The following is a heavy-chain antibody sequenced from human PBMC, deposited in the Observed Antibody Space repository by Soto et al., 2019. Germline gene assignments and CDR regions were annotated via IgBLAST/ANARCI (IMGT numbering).Heavy chain of an antibody. D-gene: IGHD6-19*01. V-gene: IGHV3-30*18. CDR1: GFTFSSYG. CDR2: ISYDGSKK. CDR3: AKDWRQWLVLATEIDY. J-gene: IGHJ4*02. Sequence: QVQLVESGGGVVQPGRSLRLSCAASGFTFSSYGMHWVRQAPGKGLEWVTVISYDGSKKYYADSVKGRFTISRDNSKNTVYLQMNSLRAEDTAVYYCAKDWRQWLVLATEIDYWGQGTLVTVSS.